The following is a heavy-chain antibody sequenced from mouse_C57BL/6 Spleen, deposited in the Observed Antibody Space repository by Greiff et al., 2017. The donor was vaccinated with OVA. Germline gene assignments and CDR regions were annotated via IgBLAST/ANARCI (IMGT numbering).Heavy chain of an antibody. D-gene: IGHD4-1*01. V-gene: IGHV1-15*01. CDR1: GYTFTDYE. J-gene: IGHJ1*03. Sequence: SGAELVRPGASVTLSCKASGYTFTDYEMHWVKQTPVHGLEWIGAIDPETGGTAYNQKFKGKAILTADKSSSTAYMELRSLTSEDSAVYYCTRTGTGWYFVVWGTGTTVTVSS. CDR3: TRTGTGWYFVV. CDR2: IDPETGGT.